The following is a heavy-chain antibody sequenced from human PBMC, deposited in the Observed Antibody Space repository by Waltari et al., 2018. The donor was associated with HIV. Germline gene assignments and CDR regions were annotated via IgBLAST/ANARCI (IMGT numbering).Heavy chain of an antibody. CDR2: RKVDGRDN. CDR3: VRFYRSTTGTTGDY. CDR1: GFTFGSYW. V-gene: IGHV3-7*01. D-gene: IGHD1-1*01. J-gene: IGHJ4*02. Sequence: EVQLVESGGGLVQPGGSLRLACAASGFTFGSYWMSWVRQAPGKGMEWVANRKVDGRDNYYVDSVKGRFTISRDNAKSVRYLRRNNLRAEDTAVYYCVRFYRSTTGTTGDYWGQGTRVTVSS.